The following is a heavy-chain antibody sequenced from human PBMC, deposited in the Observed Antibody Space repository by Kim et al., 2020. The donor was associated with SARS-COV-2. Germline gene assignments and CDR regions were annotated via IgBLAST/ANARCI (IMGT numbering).Heavy chain of an antibody. Sequence: ASVKGRFTISRGNAKNTLYLQMTSLRAEDTAVYYCATLGEYSSSWDKGYYWGQGTLVTVSS. D-gene: IGHD6-13*01. J-gene: IGHJ4*02. V-gene: IGHV3-74*01. CDR3: ATLGEYSSSWDKGYY.